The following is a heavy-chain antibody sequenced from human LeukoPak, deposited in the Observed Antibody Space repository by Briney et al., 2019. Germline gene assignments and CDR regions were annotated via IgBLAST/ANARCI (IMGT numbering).Heavy chain of an antibody. CDR1: GFTFSVYA. D-gene: IGHD3-3*01. J-gene: IGHJ5*02. CDR3: AKRIIGFGFDP. CDR2: ISGSGDSA. V-gene: IGHV3-23*01. Sequence: GGSLRLSCAASGFTFSVYAMTWVRQAPGKGLEWVSGISGSGDSAYYADSVKGRFTISRDNSKNTLYLQMNSLRAEDTAVYFCAKRIIGFGFDPWGQGTLLTASS.